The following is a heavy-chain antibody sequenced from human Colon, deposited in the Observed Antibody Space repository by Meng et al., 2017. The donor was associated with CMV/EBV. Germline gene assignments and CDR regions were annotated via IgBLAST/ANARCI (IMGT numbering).Heavy chain of an antibody. J-gene: IGHJ6*02. CDR2: TYYSGST. CDR1: GGSINDFY. V-gene: IGHV4-59*01. D-gene: IGHD3-10*01. Sequence: GSLRLSCNVSGGSINDFYWSWIRQPPGKGLEWIGYTYYSGSTHYNPSLKSRVTISIDTSKKHFSLRLSSVTAADTAVYYCARDTFDRRNGMDVWGQGTSVTVS. CDR3: ARDTFDRRNGMDV.